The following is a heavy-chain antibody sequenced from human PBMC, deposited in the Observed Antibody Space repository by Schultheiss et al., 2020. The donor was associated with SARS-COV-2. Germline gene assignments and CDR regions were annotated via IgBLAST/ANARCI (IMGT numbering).Heavy chain of an antibody. J-gene: IGHJ6*03. CDR3: ARGVSGDIVVVPAAIPPPYYYYYYMDV. Sequence: SETLSLTCAVSGYSFSSGHYWGWIRQPPGKGLEWIGSFYHSGSTYYNPSLKSRVTTSVDTSKNQFSLKLSSVTAAYTAVYYCARGVSGDIVVVPAAIPPPYYYYYYMDVWGKGTTVTVSS. CDR2: FYHSGST. V-gene: IGHV4-38-2*01. D-gene: IGHD2-2*02. CDR1: GYSFSSGHY.